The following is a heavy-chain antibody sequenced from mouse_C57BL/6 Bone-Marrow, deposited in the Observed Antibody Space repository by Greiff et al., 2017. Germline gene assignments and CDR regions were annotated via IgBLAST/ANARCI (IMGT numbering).Heavy chain of an antibody. D-gene: IGHD1-1*01. CDR2: ISYYGSN. CDR3: AREWIYYYGGFAY. Sequence: EVQLVESGPGLVKPSQSLSLTCSVTGYSITSGYYWNWIRQFPGNKLEWMGYISYYGSNNYNPSLKNRISITRDTSKNQFFLKLNSVTTEDTATYYCAREWIYYYGGFAYWGQGTLVTVSA. CDR1: GYSITSGYY. V-gene: IGHV3-6*01. J-gene: IGHJ3*01.